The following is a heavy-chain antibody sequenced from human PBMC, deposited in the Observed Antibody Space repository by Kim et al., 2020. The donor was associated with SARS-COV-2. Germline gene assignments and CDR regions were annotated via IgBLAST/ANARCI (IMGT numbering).Heavy chain of an antibody. CDR1: GGSISSYY. J-gene: IGHJ5*02. CDR2: IYYSGST. Sequence: SETLSLTCTVSGGSISSYYWSWIRQPPGKGLEWIGYIYYSGSTNYNPSLKSRVTISVDTSKNQFSLKLSSVTAADTAVYYCARDLGYDILTGYYPKYNWFDPWGQGTLVTVSS. CDR3: ARDLGYDILTGYYPKYNWFDP. V-gene: IGHV4-59*13. D-gene: IGHD3-9*01.